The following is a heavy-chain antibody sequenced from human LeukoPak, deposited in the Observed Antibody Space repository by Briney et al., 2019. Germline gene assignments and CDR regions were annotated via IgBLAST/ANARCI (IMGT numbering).Heavy chain of an antibody. CDR1: GFSFSNSA. J-gene: IGHJ4*02. D-gene: IGHD2-21*02. CDR3: AKDRGVGIVVVTPIFVY. V-gene: IGHV3-23*01. Sequence: GGSLRLTCAASGFSFSNSAMSWVRQAPGKGLEWVSTLSGSGITTYYADSVKGRSTISRDTSKNTLYLQMNSPSAEYTADNYCAKDRGVGIVVVTPIFVYWGQGTLVTVS. CDR2: LSGSGITT.